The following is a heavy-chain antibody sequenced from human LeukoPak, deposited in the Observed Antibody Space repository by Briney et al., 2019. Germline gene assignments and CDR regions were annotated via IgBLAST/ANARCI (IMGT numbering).Heavy chain of an antibody. CDR1: GYTFTNYF. V-gene: IGHV1-46*01. CDR2: INPSVGST. Sequence: ASVKVSCKASGYTFTNYFIHWVRQAPGHGLEWMGIINPSVGSTTYAQKFQGRVTMTRDTSTTTVYMELSSLRSEDTAVYYCARDRRWELGGGVFDYWGQGTLVTVSS. D-gene: IGHD1-26*01. CDR3: ARDRRWELGGGVFDY. J-gene: IGHJ4*02.